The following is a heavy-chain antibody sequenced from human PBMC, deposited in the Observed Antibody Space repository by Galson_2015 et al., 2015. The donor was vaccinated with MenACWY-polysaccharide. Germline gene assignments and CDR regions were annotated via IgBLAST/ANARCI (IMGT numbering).Heavy chain of an antibody. D-gene: IGHD6-6*01. CDR3: ARFPHSSSSVDY. CDR2: IYYSGST. Sequence: LSLTCAVSGGSITSYYWSWIRQPPGKGLEWIGYIYYSGSTNYNPSLKSRVTISVDTSKNQFSLKLSSVTAADTAVYYCARFPHSSSSVDYWGQGTLVTVSS. J-gene: IGHJ4*02. V-gene: IGHV4-59*01. CDR1: GGSITSYY.